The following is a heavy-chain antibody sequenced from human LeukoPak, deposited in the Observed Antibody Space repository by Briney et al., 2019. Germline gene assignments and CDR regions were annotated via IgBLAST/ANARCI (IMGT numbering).Heavy chain of an antibody. CDR3: ARVNVVSGYDFDY. CDR1: GGSFSGYY. J-gene: IGHJ4*02. V-gene: IGHV4-34*01. D-gene: IGHD5-12*01. CDR2: INHSGST. Sequence: SETLSLTCAVYGGSFSGYYWSWIRQPPGKGLEWIGEINHSGSTNYNPSLKSRVTISVDKSKNQFSLKLSSVTAADTAVYYCARVNVVSGYDFDYWGQGTLVTVSS.